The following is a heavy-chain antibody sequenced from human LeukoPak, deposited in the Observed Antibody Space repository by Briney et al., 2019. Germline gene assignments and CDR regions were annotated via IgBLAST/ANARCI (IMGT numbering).Heavy chain of an antibody. V-gene: IGHV3-30*18. CDR2: ISYDGSNK. Sequence: GGSLRLSCAASGFTFSSYGMHWVRQAAGKGLEWVAVISYDGSNKYYADSVKGRFTISRDNSKNTLYLQMNSLRAEDTAVYYCAKCPRNYDILTGYIDYWGQGTLVTVSS. CDR1: GFTFSSYG. D-gene: IGHD3-9*01. J-gene: IGHJ4*02. CDR3: AKCPRNYDILTGYIDY.